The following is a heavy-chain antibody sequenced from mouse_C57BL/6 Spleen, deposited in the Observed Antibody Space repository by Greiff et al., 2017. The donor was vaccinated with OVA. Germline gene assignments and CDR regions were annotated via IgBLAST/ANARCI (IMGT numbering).Heavy chain of an antibody. Sequence: QVQLQQSGAELVKPGASVKISCKASGYAFSSYWMNWVKQRPGKGLEWIGQIYPGDGDTNYNGKFKGKATLTADKSSSTAYMQLSSLTSEDSAVYFSARGGVYYYGMRDFDYWGQGTTLTVSS. V-gene: IGHV1-80*01. CDR2: IYPGDGDT. CDR1: GYAFSSYW. D-gene: IGHD1-1*01. CDR3: ARGGVYYYGMRDFDY. J-gene: IGHJ2*01.